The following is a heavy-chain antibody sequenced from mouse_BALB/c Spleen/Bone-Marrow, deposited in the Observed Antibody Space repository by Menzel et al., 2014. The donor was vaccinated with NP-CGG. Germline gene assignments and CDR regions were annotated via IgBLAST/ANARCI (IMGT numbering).Heavy chain of an antibody. J-gene: IGHJ3*01. V-gene: IGHV14-3*02. Sequence: VQLQQSGAELVKPGASVKLSCTASGFNIKDTYMHWVKQRPEQGLEWIGRIDPANGNTKYDPKFQGKATITADTSSNTAYQQLSSLTSEDTAAYYCASSAYSWGQGTLVTVSA. CDR3: ASSAYS. D-gene: IGHD2-10*01. CDR1: GFNIKDTY. CDR2: IDPANGNT.